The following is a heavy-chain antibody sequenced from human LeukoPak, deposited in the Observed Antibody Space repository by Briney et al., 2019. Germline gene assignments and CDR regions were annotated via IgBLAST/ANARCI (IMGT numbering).Heavy chain of an antibody. V-gene: IGHV1-2*02. J-gene: IGHJ6*03. CDR2: INPNSGGT. Sequence: ASVKVSCKASGYTFTDYYIHWVRQAPGQGLEWLGWINPNSGGTKYAQNFQDRVAMTRDTSISTAYMELSSLRSDDTAVYYCARGSSIHVLLYHYYYMDVWGKGTTVAVSS. D-gene: IGHD2-2*01. CDR3: ARGSSIHVLLYHYYYMDV. CDR1: GYTFTDYY.